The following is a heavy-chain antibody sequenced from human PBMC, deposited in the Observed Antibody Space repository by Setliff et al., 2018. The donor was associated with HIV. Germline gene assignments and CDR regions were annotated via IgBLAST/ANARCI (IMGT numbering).Heavy chain of an antibody. CDR3: ATQGLTVPIPGGYFQH. D-gene: IGHD2-21*02. V-gene: IGHV4-38-2*01. CDR1: DYSITSGYY. CDR2: IYRSGST. Sequence: PEETLSLTCGISDYSITSGYYWGWIRQPPGKGLEWIGSIYRSGSTYDNPSLKSRVTISFDTSKNQFSLILTSVTAADTAVYYCATQGLTVPIPGGYFQHWGPGILVTVSS. J-gene: IGHJ1*01.